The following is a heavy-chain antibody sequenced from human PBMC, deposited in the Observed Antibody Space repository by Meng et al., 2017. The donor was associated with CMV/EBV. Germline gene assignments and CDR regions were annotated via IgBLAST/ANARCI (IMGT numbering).Heavy chain of an antibody. D-gene: IGHD1-26*01. CDR3: ARGHGSVSYSYYYYGMAV. CDR2: MNPSSGNT. Sequence: ASVKVSCKASGGTFSSYAINWVRQATGQGLEWMGWMNPSSGNTGYAQKFQGRVTITRDTSISTAYMELSSLRSEDTAVYYCARGHGSVSYSYYYYGMAVWGQGTTVTVSS. V-gene: IGHV1-8*03. J-gene: IGHJ6*02. CDR1: GGTFSSYA.